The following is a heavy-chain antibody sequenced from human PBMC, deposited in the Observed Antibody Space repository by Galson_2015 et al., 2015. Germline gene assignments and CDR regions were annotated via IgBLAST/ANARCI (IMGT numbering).Heavy chain of an antibody. D-gene: IGHD1-14*01. CDR2: IRYDGSQT. Sequence: SLRLSCAASGFIFRNYRMVWVRQTPEKGLEWVAKIRYDGSQTFYVDSVKGRFTISRDNAENSLYLQMNSLRADDTAVYYCARDANRGGEFDYWGQGALVTVSS. V-gene: IGHV3-7*03. J-gene: IGHJ4*02. CDR3: ARDANRGGEFDY. CDR1: GFIFRNYR.